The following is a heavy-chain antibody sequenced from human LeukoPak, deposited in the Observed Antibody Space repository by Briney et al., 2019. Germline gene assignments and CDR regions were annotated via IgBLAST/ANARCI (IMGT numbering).Heavy chain of an antibody. J-gene: IGHJ6*02. Sequence: GGSLRLSCSASGLTFSGYWMHWVRQAPGKGLEWASYISSSSSYTNYADSVKGRFTISRDNAKNSLYLQMNSLRAEDTAVYYCARDGIGGMDVWGQGTTVTVSS. D-gene: IGHD1-14*01. V-gene: IGHV3-11*05. CDR2: ISSSSSYT. CDR1: GLTFSGYW. CDR3: ARDGIGGMDV.